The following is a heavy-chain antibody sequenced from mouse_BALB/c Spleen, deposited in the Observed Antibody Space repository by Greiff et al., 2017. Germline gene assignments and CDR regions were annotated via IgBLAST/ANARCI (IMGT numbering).Heavy chain of an antibody. CDR3: TRGRTAQATLAMDY. V-gene: IGHV5-6-4*01. CDR2: ISSGGSYT. D-gene: IGHD3-2*02. CDR1: GFTFSSYT. J-gene: IGHJ4*01. Sequence: EVMLVESGGGLVKPGGSLKLSCAASGFTFSSYTMSWVRQTPEKRLEWVATISSGGSYTYYPDSVTGRFTISRDNAKNTLYLQMHSLKSEDTAMYYYTRGRTAQATLAMDYWGQGTSVTVSS.